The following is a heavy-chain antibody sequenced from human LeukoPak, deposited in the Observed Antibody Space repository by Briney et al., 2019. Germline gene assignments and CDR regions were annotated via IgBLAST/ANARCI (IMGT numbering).Heavy chain of an antibody. CDR1: GYTFTSYG. D-gene: IGHD2-2*01. Sequence: ASVKVSCKASGYTFTSYGISWVRQAPGQGLEWMGWIDPNSGGTNYAQKFQGRVTMTRDTSISTAYMELSRLRSDDTAVYYCARDVLVVVPAATSYYYYMDVWGKGTTVTVSS. J-gene: IGHJ6*03. CDR3: ARDVLVVVPAATSYYYYMDV. CDR2: IDPNSGGT. V-gene: IGHV1-2*02.